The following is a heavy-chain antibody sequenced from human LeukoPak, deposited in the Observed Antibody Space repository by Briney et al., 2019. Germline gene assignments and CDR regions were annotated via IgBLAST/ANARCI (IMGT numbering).Heavy chain of an antibody. CDR3: ARDHIAAAGYRHFDY. Sequence: SQTLSLTCTVSGGPISSGAYYWSWIRQHPGKGLEWIGYIYYSGSTYYNPSLKSRVTISVDTSKNQFSLRLSSVTAADTAVYYCARDHIAAAGYRHFDYWGQGTLVTVSS. CDR1: GGPISSGAYY. CDR2: IYYSGST. D-gene: IGHD6-13*01. J-gene: IGHJ4*02. V-gene: IGHV4-31*03.